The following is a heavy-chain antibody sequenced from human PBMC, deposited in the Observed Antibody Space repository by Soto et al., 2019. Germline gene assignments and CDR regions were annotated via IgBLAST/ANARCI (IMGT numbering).Heavy chain of an antibody. V-gene: IGHV3-11*01. J-gene: IGHJ3*02. D-gene: IGHD3-3*01. CDR3: ASQGPNDFWSGYSDIDAFDI. CDR1: GFTFSDYY. Sequence: GGSLRLSCAASGFTFSDYYMSWIRQAPGKGLEWVSYISSSGSTIYYADSVKGRFTISGDNAKNSRYLQMNSLRAEDTAVYYCASQGPNDFWSGYSDIDAFDIWGQGTMVTVSS. CDR2: ISSSGSTI.